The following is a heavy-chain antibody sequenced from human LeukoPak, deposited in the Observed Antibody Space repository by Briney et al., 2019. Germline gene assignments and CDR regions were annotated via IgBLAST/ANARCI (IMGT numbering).Heavy chain of an antibody. V-gene: IGHV4-61*02. CDR2: VYTTGDT. CDR3: ARLPSKGCSSTSCKNRRQVWFDY. Sequence: PSETLSLTCTVSGGSVSNGAYHWSWIRQPAGKGLEWIGRVYTTGDTNYNPSLNSRVTISVDTSKNQFSLKLSSVTAADTAVYYCARLPSKGCSSTSCKNRRQVWFDYWGQGTLVTVSS. D-gene: IGHD2-2*01. J-gene: IGHJ4*02. CDR1: GGSVSNGAYH.